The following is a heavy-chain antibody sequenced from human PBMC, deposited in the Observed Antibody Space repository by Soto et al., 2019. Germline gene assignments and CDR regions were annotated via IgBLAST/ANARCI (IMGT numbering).Heavy chain of an antibody. CDR1: GGSISSGGYY. Sequence: PSETLSLTCTVSGGSISSGGYYWSWIRQHPGKGLEWIGYIYYSGSTYYNLSLKSRVTISVDTSKNQFSLKLSSVTAADTAVYYCARDYSGWFDPWGQGTLVTVSS. CDR3: ARDYSGWFDP. J-gene: IGHJ5*02. CDR2: IYYSGST. V-gene: IGHV4-31*03. D-gene: IGHD2-15*01.